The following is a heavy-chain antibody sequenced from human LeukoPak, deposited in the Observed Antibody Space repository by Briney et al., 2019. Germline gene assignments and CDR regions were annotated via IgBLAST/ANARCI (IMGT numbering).Heavy chain of an antibody. CDR2: IYHSGST. J-gene: IGHJ4*02. CDR3: ARGRYRFDY. CDR1: GGSTSSGGYY. Sequence: SETLSLTCTVSGGSTSSGGYYWSWIRQPPGKGLEWIGYIYHSGSTYYNPSLKSRVTISVDRSKNQFSLKLSSVTAADTAVYYCARGRYRFDYWGQGTLVTVSS. V-gene: IGHV4-30-2*01. D-gene: IGHD1-1*01.